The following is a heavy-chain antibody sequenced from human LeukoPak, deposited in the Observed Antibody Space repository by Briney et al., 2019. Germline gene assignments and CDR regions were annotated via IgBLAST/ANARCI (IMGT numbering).Heavy chain of an antibody. Sequence: GGSLRLSCAASGFTFSSYWMSRVRQAPGKGLEWVANIKQDGSEKYYVDSVKGRFTISRDNAKNSLYLQMNSLRAEDTAVYYCARGVDSLRYFDWFLYYFDYWGQGTLVTVSS. V-gene: IGHV3-7*03. CDR1: GFTFSSYW. CDR2: IKQDGSEK. D-gene: IGHD3-9*01. J-gene: IGHJ4*02. CDR3: ARGVDSLRYFDWFLYYFDY.